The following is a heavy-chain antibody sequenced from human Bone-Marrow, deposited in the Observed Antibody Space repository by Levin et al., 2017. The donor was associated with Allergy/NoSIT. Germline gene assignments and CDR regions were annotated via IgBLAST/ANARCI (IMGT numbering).Heavy chain of an antibody. D-gene: IGHD2-21*02. J-gene: IGHJ6*02. CDR3: ARQSDSDNFYSYTMDV. Sequence: GESLKISCKASGYSFSDYWISWVRQMPGKGLEWMGRIDLYDSYTNYSPSFQGHVTISADKSISTAYLQWSGLKASDTAMDYCARQSDSDNFYSYTMDVWGHGTTVTVSS. CDR2: IDLYDSYT. V-gene: IGHV5-10-1*01. CDR1: GYSFSDYW.